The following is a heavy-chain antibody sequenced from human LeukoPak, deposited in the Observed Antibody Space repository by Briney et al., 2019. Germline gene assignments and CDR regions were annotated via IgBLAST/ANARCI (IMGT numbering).Heavy chain of an antibody. CDR1: GDSVSSNSAA. CDR3: ARARESSSWYRGYYYYYMDV. J-gene: IGHJ6*03. V-gene: IGHV6-1*01. Sequence: SQTLSLTCAISGDSVSSNSAAWNWIRQSPSRGLEWLGRTYYRSKWKNDYAVSVKSRITINPDTSKNQFSLQLNSVTPDDTAVYYCARARESSSWYRGYYYYYMDVWGKGTTVTVSS. D-gene: IGHD6-13*01. CDR2: TYYRSKWKN.